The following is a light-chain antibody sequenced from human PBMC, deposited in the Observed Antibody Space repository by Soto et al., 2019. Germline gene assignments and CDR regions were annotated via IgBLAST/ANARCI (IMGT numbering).Light chain of an antibody. V-gene: IGKV3-20*01. CDR1: LIVYSSY. CDR3: QHYNGSPRT. Sequence: EIVLTQSPGTLSLSPGARATLSCRASLIVYSSYLAWYQQKPGQAPRLLIYDTSSRATGIPDRFSGSGSGTDFTLTISRLEPEDFAVYYCQHYNGSPRTFGQGTKVEIK. J-gene: IGKJ1*01. CDR2: DTS.